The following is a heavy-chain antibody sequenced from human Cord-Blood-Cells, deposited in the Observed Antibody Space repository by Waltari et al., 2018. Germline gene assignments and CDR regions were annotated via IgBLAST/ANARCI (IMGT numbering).Heavy chain of an antibody. CDR3: ARDSTLTPGAFDI. Sequence: EVQLVESGGGLIQPGGSLRLSCAASGFTVSSTYMRWVRQAPGKGLEWVSVIYSGGSTYYADSVKGRFTISRDNSKNTLYLQMNSLRAEDTAVYYCARDSTLTPGAFDIWGQGTMVTVSS. V-gene: IGHV3-53*01. CDR2: IYSGGST. J-gene: IGHJ3*02. CDR1: GFTVSSTY.